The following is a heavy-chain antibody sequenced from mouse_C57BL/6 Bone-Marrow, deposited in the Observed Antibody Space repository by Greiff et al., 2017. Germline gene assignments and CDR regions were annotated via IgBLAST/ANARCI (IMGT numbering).Heavy chain of an antibody. CDR2: IYPGSGST. V-gene: IGHV1-55*01. J-gene: IGHJ3*01. CDR1: GYTFTSYW. CDR3: ARKWYDYDAWFAY. Sequence: LQQPGAELVKPGASVKMSCKASGYTFTSYWITWVKQRPGQGLEWIGDIYPGSGSTNYNEKFKSKATLTVDTSSSTAYMQLSSLTSEDSAVYYCARKWYDYDAWFAYWGQGTLVTVSA. D-gene: IGHD2-4*01.